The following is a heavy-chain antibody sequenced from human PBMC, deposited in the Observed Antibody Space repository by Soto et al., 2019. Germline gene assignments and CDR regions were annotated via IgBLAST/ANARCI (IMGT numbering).Heavy chain of an antibody. CDR2: ISAYNGNT. V-gene: IGHV1-18*01. Sequence: QVQLVQSGAEVKKPGASVKVSCKASGYNFNSYTISWVRQAPGQGLEWMGRISAYNGNTNYAQKLQGRVTMPTDTSTSTAYMELRSLRSDDPAVYHCARVVGALGHWFDPWGQGTLVTVSS. CDR1: GYNFNSYT. J-gene: IGHJ5*02. CDR3: ARVVGALGHWFDP. D-gene: IGHD1-26*01.